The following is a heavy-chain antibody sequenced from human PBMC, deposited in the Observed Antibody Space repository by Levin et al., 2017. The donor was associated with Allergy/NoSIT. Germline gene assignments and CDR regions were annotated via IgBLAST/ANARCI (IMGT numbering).Heavy chain of an antibody. V-gene: IGHV3-23*01. Sequence: LSLTCAASGFTFSSYPMTWVHQAPGKGLEWVSGISGGGDNTYYADSVKGRFTISRDNSKNTLYLQMNSLRAEDTAVYYCTKDNWNFVYFDYWGQGTLVTVSS. J-gene: IGHJ4*02. CDR3: TKDNWNFVYFDY. CDR2: ISGGGDNT. D-gene: IGHD1-20*01. CDR1: GFTFSSYP.